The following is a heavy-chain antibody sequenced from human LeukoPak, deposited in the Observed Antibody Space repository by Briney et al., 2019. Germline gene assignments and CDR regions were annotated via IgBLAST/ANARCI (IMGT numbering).Heavy chain of an antibody. CDR3: ATISGRDGYNYFDY. Sequence: SETLSLTCAVYGGSFSGYYWSWIRQPPGKGLEWIGEINHSGSTNYNPSLKSRVTISVDTSKNQFSLKLSSVTAADTAVYYCATISGRDGYNYFDYWGQGTLVTVSS. D-gene: IGHD5-24*01. CDR2: INHSGST. V-gene: IGHV4-34*01. J-gene: IGHJ4*02. CDR1: GGSFSGYY.